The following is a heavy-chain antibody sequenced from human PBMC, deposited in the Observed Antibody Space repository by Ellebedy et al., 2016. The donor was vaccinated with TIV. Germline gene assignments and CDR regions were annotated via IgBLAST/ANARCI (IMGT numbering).Heavy chain of an antibody. CDR3: AKVLFAFGEFESPFDP. CDR1: GFTFHSYG. CDR2: IRYDGSDK. D-gene: IGHD3-10*01. Sequence: GESLKISCAASGFTFHSYGMHWVRQAPGKGLEWVTFIRYDGSDKYYADSVKGRFTVSRDNSKNTLTLQMYSLRPEDTAVYYCAKVLFAFGEFESPFDPWGQGTLVIVSS. J-gene: IGHJ5*02. V-gene: IGHV3-30*02.